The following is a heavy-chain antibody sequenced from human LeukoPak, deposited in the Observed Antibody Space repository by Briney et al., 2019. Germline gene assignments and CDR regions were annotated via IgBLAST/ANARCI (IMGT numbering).Heavy chain of an antibody. D-gene: IGHD6-13*01. Sequence: SETLSLTCTVSGDSISSSSNYWGWIRQPPGKGLEWIGSIYYIGTTYYNPSLKSRVTISVDTSKNQFSLKLTSAIVADTAVYYCGFGSRSWSPWGQGTLVTVTS. CDR2: IYYIGTT. V-gene: IGHV4-39*01. CDR3: GFGSRSWSP. J-gene: IGHJ5*01. CDR1: GDSISSSSNY.